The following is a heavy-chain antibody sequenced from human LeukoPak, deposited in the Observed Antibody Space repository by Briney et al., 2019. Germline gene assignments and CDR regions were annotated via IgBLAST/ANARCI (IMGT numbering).Heavy chain of an antibody. Sequence: SETLSLTCTVSGGSVNSQNYYWNWIRQPPGKGLEWIGYIYNNVRTNYNPSLKSRVTILVDTSKNQFSLKLSSVTAADTAVYYCAREVPHDSGRFDPWGQGTLVTVSS. D-gene: IGHD3-10*01. CDR3: AREVPHDSGRFDP. CDR1: GGSVNSQNYY. CDR2: IYNNVRT. V-gene: IGHV4-61*01. J-gene: IGHJ5*02.